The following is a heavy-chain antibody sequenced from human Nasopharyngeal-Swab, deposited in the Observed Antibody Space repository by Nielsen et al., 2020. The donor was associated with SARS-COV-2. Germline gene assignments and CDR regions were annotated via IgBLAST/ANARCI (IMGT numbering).Heavy chain of an antibody. CDR2: TRNKANSYTK. Sequence: GESLKISCAASGFTFSDHYMDWVRQAPGKGLEWVGRTRNKANSYTKEYAASVKGRFTISRDDSKNSLYMQMNSLKTEETAVYYCARESKSYYYGMDVWGQGTTVTVSS. J-gene: IGHJ6*02. V-gene: IGHV3-72*01. CDR1: GFTFSDHY. CDR3: ARESKSYYYGMDV.